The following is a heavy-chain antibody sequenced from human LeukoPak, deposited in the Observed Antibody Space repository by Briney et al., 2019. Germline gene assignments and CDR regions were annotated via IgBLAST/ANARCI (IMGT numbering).Heavy chain of an antibody. CDR2: IYYSGST. CDR3: ARAGLDSSGYPSLDY. Sequence: SETLSLTCTVSGGSISSGGYYWSWIRQHPGKGLEWIGYIYYSGSTYYNPSLKSRVTISVDTSKNQFSLKLSSVTAADTAVYYCARAGLDSSGYPSLDYWGQGTLVTVSS. V-gene: IGHV4-31*03. CDR1: GGSISSGGYY. D-gene: IGHD3-22*01. J-gene: IGHJ4*02.